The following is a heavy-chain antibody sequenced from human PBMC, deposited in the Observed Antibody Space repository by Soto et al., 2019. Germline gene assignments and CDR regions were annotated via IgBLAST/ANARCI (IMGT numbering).Heavy chain of an antibody. Sequence: EVQLLDSGGGLLQPGGSLRLSCAASGFTFSSSAMSWVRQAPGKGLEWVSAVSGSGGTTYYADSVRGRFTISRDNSKNTLYLQMNSLRAEDTAIYFCARCTVDTIVTSGWCHYLDPWGQGTLVTVPS. V-gene: IGHV3-23*01. CDR3: ARCTVDTIVTSGWCHYLDP. CDR2: VSGSGGTT. J-gene: IGHJ5*02. CDR1: GFTFSSSA. D-gene: IGHD6-19*01.